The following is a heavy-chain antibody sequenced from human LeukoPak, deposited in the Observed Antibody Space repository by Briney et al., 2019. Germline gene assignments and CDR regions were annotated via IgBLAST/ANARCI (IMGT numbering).Heavy chain of an antibody. J-gene: IGHJ5*02. CDR2: INPNSGVT. V-gene: IGHV1-2*02. Sequence: ASVKVSCKASGYTFTAYYVHWVRQAPGQGLEWMGWINPNSGVTKYAQKFQGRVTMTRDTSISPAYMELSRLISGDTAVYYCAKMAIAAAVEGDSWFDPWGQGTLVTVSS. CDR3: AKMAIAAAVEGDSWFDP. CDR1: GYTFTAYY. D-gene: IGHD6-13*01.